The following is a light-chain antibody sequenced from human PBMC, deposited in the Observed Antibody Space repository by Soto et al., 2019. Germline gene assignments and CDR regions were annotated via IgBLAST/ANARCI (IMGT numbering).Light chain of an antibody. CDR3: SSYTTSNTRQIV. CDR2: DVS. J-gene: IGLJ1*01. CDR1: SSVVGGYNY. V-gene: IGLV2-14*03. Sequence: QSALTQPASVSGSPGQSITISCTGTSSVVGGYNYVSWYQHHPGKAPKLMIYDVSNRPSGVSNRFSGSKSGNTASLAISGLQREDEADYYCSSYTTSNTRQIVFGTGTKLTVL.